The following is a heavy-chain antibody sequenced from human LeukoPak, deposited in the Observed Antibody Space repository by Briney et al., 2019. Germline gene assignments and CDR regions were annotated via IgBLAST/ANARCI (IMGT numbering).Heavy chain of an antibody. CDR1: GYTFTDYY. CDR2: INPSSGGT. Sequence: GASVKVSCKASGYTFTDYYIHWVRQAPGQGLEWMGRINPSSGGTNFAQKFQGRVTMTRDTSVSTAYMELTRLRSDDTAVYYCARDFERPDFWGQGTLVTVSS. J-gene: IGHJ4*02. CDR3: ARDFERPDF. V-gene: IGHV1-2*06.